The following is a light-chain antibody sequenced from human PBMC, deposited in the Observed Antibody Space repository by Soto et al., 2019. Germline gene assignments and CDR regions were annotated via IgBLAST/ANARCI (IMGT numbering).Light chain of an antibody. Sequence: QLVLTQPSSLSASPGASASLTCTLRSDINVGSYRIHWYQQRPGSPPQYLLRYRTDSDKQKGSGVPRRFSGSTDASANAGLLLISGLESEDEADYYCLIWHNGGWVFGGGTKLTVL. V-gene: IGLV5-45*03. CDR3: LIWHNGGWV. CDR1: SDINVGSYR. CDR2: YRTDSDK. J-gene: IGLJ3*02.